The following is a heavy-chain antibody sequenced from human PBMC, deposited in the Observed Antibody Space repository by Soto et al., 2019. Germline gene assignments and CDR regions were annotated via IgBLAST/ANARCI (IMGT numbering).Heavy chain of an antibody. CDR3: AAGAVAGQFDY. J-gene: IGHJ4*02. CDR1: GGSISSYY. D-gene: IGHD6-19*01. Sequence: QVQLQESGPGLVKPSETLSLTCTVSGGSISSYYWSWIRQPPGKGLEWIGYIYYSGSTNYNPSLKSRVTISVDTSKNQFSLKLSSVTAADTAVYYCAAGAVAGQFDYWGQGTLVTVSS. CDR2: IYYSGST. V-gene: IGHV4-59*01.